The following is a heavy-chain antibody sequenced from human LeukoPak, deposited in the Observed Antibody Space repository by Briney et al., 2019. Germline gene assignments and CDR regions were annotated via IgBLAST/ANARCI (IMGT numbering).Heavy chain of an antibody. D-gene: IGHD6-6*01. CDR1: GYSISSGYY. CDR3: ARARLRNNWFDP. V-gene: IGHV4-38-2*02. Sequence: PSETLSLTCTVSGYSISSGYYWGWIRQPPGKGLEWIGRIYTSGSTNYNPSLKSRVTMSVDTSKNQFSLRLSSVTAADTAVYYCARARLRNNWFDPWGQGTLVTVSS. J-gene: IGHJ5*02. CDR2: IYTSGST.